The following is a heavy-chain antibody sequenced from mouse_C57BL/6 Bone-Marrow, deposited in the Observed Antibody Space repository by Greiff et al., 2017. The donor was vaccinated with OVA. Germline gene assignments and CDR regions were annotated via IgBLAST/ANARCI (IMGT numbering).Heavy chain of an antibody. Sequence: QVQLQQSGAELARPGASVKLSCKASGYTFTSYGISWVKQRTGQGLEWIGEIYPRSGNTYYNEKFKGKATLTVDTSSSTAYMQLSSLTSEDSAVYYCARRYYGFDYWGQGTTLTVSS. CDR3: ARRYYGFDY. V-gene: IGHV1-81*01. D-gene: IGHD1-1*01. J-gene: IGHJ2*01. CDR2: IYPRSGNT. CDR1: GYTFTSYG.